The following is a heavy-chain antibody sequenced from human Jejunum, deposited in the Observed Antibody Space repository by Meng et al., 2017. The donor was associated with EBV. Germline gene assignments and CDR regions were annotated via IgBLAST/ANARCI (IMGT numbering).Heavy chain of an antibody. D-gene: IGHD1-26*01. J-gene: IGHJ4*02. CDR3: ARDQDGAGGTIDY. Sequence: GRLVESGGGLVQPGGSLRLSCAASGFTLSSYWMQWVRQVPGKGLVWVSRITSDGSGTTYADSVKSRFTISRDNAKNTLYLQMNSLRVEDTAVYYCARDQDGAGGTIDYWGQGTLVTVSS. CDR2: ITSDGSGT. V-gene: IGHV3-74*01. CDR1: GFTLSSYW.